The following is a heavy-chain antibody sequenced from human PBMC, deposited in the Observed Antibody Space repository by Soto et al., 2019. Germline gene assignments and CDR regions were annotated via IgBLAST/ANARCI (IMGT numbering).Heavy chain of an antibody. CDR2: TCYRSKWYN. V-gene: IGHV6-1*01. CDR3: ARDRRHIVATSDAFDI. Sequence: SQTLSLTCAISGDSVSSNSAAWNWIRQSPSRGLEWLGRTCYRSKWYNDYAVSVKGRITIDADTSRNQFSLQLNSVTPEDTAVYYCARDRRHIVATSDAFDIWGQGTMVTVSS. J-gene: IGHJ3*02. CDR1: GDSVSSNSAA. D-gene: IGHD5-12*01.